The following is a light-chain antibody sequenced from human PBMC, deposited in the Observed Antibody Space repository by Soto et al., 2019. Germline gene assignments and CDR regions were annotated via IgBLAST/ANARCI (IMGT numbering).Light chain of an antibody. J-gene: IGKJ2*01. V-gene: IGKV3-15*01. CDR2: DAS. Sequence: EIVMTQSPATLSVSPGDRVTLSCRASQTVSSNVAWYQHKPGQVPRVLIYDASTRATGVPVRFSGSGSGTDFTLTISSLQSEDFAVYYCQLYGGSHMFSFGQGTKLEIK. CDR3: QLYGGSHMFS. CDR1: QTVSSN.